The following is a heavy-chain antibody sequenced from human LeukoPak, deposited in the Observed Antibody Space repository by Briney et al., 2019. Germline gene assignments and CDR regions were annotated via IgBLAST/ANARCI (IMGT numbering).Heavy chain of an antibody. CDR1: CASISSNH. Sequence: SETLSLPCTVSCASISSNHWTWIPQPPGKGLEWIGYIYHTRSTKYIPSLKSRLTISVDTSKIQFSLKLSSVTAADTAVYFCARVPTGRYSIDYWGQGTLVTVSS. J-gene: IGHJ4*02. CDR3: ARVPTGRYSIDY. V-gene: IGHV4-59*01. CDR2: IYHTRST. D-gene: IGHD3-10*01.